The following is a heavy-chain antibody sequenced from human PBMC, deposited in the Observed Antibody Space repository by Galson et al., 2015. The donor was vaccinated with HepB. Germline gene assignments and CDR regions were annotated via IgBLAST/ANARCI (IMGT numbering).Heavy chain of an antibody. CDR2: IKSKTDGGTT. CDR1: GFTFNNAW. CDR3: TTDRTFSSVYYVNYYYYAMHV. V-gene: IGHV3-15*01. D-gene: IGHD6-25*01. J-gene: IGHJ6*02. Sequence: SLRLSCAASGFTFNNAWMSWVRQAPGKGLEWVGRIKSKTDGGTTDYAAPVKGRFSIPRDDSKNILYLQMNSLKTDDTAVYYCTTDRTFSSVYYVNYYYYAMHVWGQGTTVTVYS.